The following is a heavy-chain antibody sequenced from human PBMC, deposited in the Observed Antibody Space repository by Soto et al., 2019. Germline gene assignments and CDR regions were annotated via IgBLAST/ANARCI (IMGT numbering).Heavy chain of an antibody. CDR3: ARDLRVRMTTVTTLRYYGMDV. Sequence: GGSLRLSCAASGFTFSSYAMHWVRQAPGKGLEWVAVISYDGSNKYYADSVKGRFTISRANSKNTLYLQMNSLRAEDTAVYYCARDLRVRMTTVTTLRYYGMDVWGQGTTVTVSS. V-gene: IGHV3-30-3*01. CDR2: ISYDGSNK. J-gene: IGHJ6*02. D-gene: IGHD4-4*01. CDR1: GFTFSSYA.